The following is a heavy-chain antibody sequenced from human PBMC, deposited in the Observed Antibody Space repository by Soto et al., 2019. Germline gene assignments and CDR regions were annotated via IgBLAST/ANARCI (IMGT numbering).Heavy chain of an antibody. J-gene: IGHJ5*02. CDR3: ATFGSDSSGFSS. Sequence: ASVKVSCKASGYTFTTYAIHWVRQAPGQRLEWMGWINAGNGNTKYSQKFQGRVTITRDTSASTAYMELSSLRSEDTAVYYCATFGSDSSGFSSWGQGTLVTVSS. CDR2: INAGNGNT. D-gene: IGHD6-19*01. CDR1: GYTFTTYA. V-gene: IGHV1-3*01.